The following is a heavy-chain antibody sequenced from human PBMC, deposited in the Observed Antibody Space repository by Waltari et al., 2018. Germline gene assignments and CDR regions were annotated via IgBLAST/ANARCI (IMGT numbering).Heavy chain of an antibody. CDR2: IKEDGSEK. V-gene: IGHV3-7*01. CDR1: GFTFSYYW. Sequence: EVQLVESGGGVVQPGGSLRLSCTASGFTFSYYWMTWVRKAPGKGLEWVGNIKEDGSEKYYMDSVKGRFTISRDNAKNSLYLQMNSLRVEDTAKYYCTRGRGVVIATPELFDHWGQGTLVSVSS. D-gene: IGHD2-21*01. CDR3: TRGRGVVIATPELFDH. J-gene: IGHJ4*02.